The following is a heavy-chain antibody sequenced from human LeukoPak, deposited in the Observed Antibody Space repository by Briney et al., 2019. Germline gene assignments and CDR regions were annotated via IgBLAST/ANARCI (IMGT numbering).Heavy chain of an antibody. CDR1: GYTFTGYY. D-gene: IGHD6-19*01. CDR2: INPNSGGT. V-gene: IGHV1-2*02. CDR3: ASSSGWYYVDY. Sequence: ASVKVSCKASGYTFTGYYMHWVRQAPGQGLEWMGWINPNSGGTNCAQKFQGRVTMTRDTSISTAYMELSRLRSDDTAVYYCASSSGWYYVDYWGQGTLVTVSS. J-gene: IGHJ4*02.